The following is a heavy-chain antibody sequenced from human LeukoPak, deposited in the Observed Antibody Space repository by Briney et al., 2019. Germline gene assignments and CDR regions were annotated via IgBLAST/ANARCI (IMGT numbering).Heavy chain of an antibody. CDR3: ARDYDAFDI. J-gene: IGHJ3*02. CDR2: ISAYNGNT. V-gene: IGHV1-18*01. Sequence: ASVKVSCKASGGTFSSYAISWVRQAPGQGLEWMGWISAYNGNTNYARKLQGRVTMTTDTSTSTAYMELRSLRSDDTAVYYCARDYDAFDIWGQGTMVTVSS. CDR1: GGTFSSYA.